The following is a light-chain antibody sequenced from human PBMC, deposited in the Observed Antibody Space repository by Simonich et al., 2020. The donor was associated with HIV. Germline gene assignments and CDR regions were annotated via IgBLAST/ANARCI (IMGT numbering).Light chain of an antibody. V-gene: IGKV4-1*01. J-gene: IGKJ3*01. CDR2: WAS. CDR1: QSILYSSNNKNH. CDR3: QQYYTTPPT. Sequence: DIVMTQSPDSLAVSLGERATINCKSSQSILYSSNNKNHLAWYQQKPGHPPRLLIYWASTRESGVPDRFSGSGSGTDFTLTISSLQAEDVAVYYCQQYYTTPPTFGPGTKVDI.